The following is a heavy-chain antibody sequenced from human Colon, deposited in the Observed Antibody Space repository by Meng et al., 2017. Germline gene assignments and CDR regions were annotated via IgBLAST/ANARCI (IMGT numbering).Heavy chain of an antibody. CDR2: ISAFNGNT. V-gene: IGHV1-18*01. Sequence: ASVKVSCKAKGYNFNSYGISWVRQAPGQGLEWMGWISAFNGNTNYAQKVQGRVTMTTDTSTSTAYMELRSLRSDDTAVYFCARDRGIRVTGELDYWGQGTLVTVSS. J-gene: IGHJ4*02. CDR3: ARDRGIRVTGELDY. CDR1: GYNFNSYG. D-gene: IGHD3-9*01.